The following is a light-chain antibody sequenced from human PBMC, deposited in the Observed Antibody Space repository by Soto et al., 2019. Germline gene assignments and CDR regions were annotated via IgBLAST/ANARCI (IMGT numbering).Light chain of an antibody. J-gene: IGKJ4*01. CDR2: GAS. CDR1: QNVNSN. CDR3: QQYNNWPLA. V-gene: IGKV3-15*01. Sequence: EIVMTQSPATLSVSPGERATLSRRASQNVNSNLAWYQQKPGQAPSLLIYGASTRATGIPARFSGSGSGTEFTFTISSLQSEDFAVYYCQQYNNWPLAFGGGTRVEIK.